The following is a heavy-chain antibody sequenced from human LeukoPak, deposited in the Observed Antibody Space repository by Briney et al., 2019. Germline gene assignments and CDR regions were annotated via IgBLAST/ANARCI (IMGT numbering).Heavy chain of an antibody. V-gene: IGHV3-21*01. CDR2: IIISSGYL. CDR3: ARGLLWFGESTPDYGMDV. D-gene: IGHD3-10*01. CDR1: GFTFSSYS. J-gene: IGHJ6*04. Sequence: VGSLRLSRAASGFTFSSYSMNWVCQAPRKGLGWVSSIIISSGYLYYAHSVKGRFTISRHNAKNSLYLQMHSLRAEDTAVYYCARGLLWFGESTPDYGMDVWGKGTTVTVSS.